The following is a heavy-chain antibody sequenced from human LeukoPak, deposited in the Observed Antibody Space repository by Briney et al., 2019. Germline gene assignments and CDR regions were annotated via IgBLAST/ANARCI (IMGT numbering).Heavy chain of an antibody. Sequence: SVKVSCKTSGGTFSSSAITWVRQAPGQGLEWMGRIIPVLNITTYAQKFQGRVTITADTSTSTVYMELSSLRSEETAVYYCAKDQGLTAPPPYGLDVWGQGTTVIVTS. CDR1: GGTFSSSA. J-gene: IGHJ6*02. CDR2: IIPVLNIT. D-gene: IGHD5-18*01. CDR3: AKDQGLTAPPPYGLDV. V-gene: IGHV1-69*04.